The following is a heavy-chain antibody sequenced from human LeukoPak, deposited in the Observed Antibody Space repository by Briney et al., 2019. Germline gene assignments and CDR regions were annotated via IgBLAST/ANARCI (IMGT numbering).Heavy chain of an antibody. Sequence: SETLSLTCAVYGGSFSGYYWCWIRQPPGEGLEWIGEINHSGSTNYNPSLKSRVTISVDTSKNQFSLKLSSVTAADTAVYYCARGTAGDYYDSSGSKSYYFDYWGQGTLVTVSS. CDR3: ARGTAGDYYDSSGSKSYYFDY. D-gene: IGHD3-22*01. CDR2: INHSGST. V-gene: IGHV4-34*01. CDR1: GGSFSGYY. J-gene: IGHJ4*02.